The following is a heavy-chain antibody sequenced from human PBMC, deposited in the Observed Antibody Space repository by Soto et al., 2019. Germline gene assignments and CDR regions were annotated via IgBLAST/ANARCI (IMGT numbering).Heavy chain of an antibody. Sequence: QVQVQESGPGLVKASETLSLTCTVSSGSISNFYWSWIRQPPGKGLEWIGYIFYNDKDYSVSTSYTPSLKSRVTMSVDTSENQFSLKLSSVTAADTAVYYCARGWFWSGYFNCFDPWGQGTLVTVSS. V-gene: IGHV4-59*01. CDR1: SGSISNFY. CDR2: IFYNDKDYSVST. J-gene: IGHJ5*02. D-gene: IGHD3-3*01. CDR3: ARGWFWSGYFNCFDP.